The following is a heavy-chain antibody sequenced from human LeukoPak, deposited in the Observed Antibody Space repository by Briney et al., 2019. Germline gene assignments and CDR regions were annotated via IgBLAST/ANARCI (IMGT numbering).Heavy chain of an antibody. J-gene: IGHJ4*02. CDR3: ARSIKGGRSYDYVWGRVDY. CDR2: INPNSGGT. Sequence: ASVKVSCKASGYTFTGYYMHWVRQAPGQGLEWMGWINPNSGGTNYAQKFQGRVTMTRDTSISTAYMELSRLRSDDTAVYYCARSIKGGRSYDYVWGRVDYWGQGTLVTVSS. CDR1: GYTFTGYY. D-gene: IGHD3-16*01. V-gene: IGHV1-2*02.